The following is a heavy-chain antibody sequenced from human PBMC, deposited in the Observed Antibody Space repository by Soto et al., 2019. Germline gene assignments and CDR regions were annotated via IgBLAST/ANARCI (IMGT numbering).Heavy chain of an antibody. J-gene: IGHJ4*02. CDR1: GGTFSGYY. CDR3: ARDKITGLFDY. V-gene: IGHV4-34*01. CDR2: INHSGST. Sequence: SDTLSLTCAIHGGTFSGYYWTWIRQPPGTGREWIGEINHSGSTNYNPSLKSRVTISVDTSKNQFSLKLTSVTAADTAVYYCARDKITGLFDYWGQGTLVTVS. D-gene: IGHD2-8*02.